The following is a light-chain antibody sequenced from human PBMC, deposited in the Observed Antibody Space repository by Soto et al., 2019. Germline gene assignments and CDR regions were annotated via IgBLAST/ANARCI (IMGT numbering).Light chain of an antibody. V-gene: IGKV1-5*01. CDR2: DVS. CDR3: QHYKMYSPWT. CDR1: QGITTW. Sequence: DIQMTQSPSTVSAYVGDSDNITFPASQGITTWLAWYQQRPGKAPKLLIYDVSSLQSGVPSRFSGSGSGTEFTLTISSLQPDDFATYYCQHYKMYSPWTFGQGTKVDI. J-gene: IGKJ1*01.